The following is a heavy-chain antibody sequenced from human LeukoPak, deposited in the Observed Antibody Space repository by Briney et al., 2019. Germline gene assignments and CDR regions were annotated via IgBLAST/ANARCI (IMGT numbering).Heavy chain of an antibody. CDR1: GGTFSSYA. Sequence: SVKVSCKASGGTFSSYAISWVRQAPGQGLEWMGGIIPIFGTANYAQKFQGRVTITADESTSTAYMELSSLRSEDTAVYYCARGYCSSTSCDLYYYYMDVWGKGTTVTVSS. J-gene: IGHJ6*03. CDR3: ARGYCSSTSCDLYYYYMDV. D-gene: IGHD2-2*01. V-gene: IGHV1-69*13. CDR2: IIPIFGTA.